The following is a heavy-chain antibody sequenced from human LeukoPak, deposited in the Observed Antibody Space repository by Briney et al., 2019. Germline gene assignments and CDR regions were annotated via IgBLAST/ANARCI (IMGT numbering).Heavy chain of an antibody. D-gene: IGHD2-2*01. V-gene: IGHV4-59*11. Sequence: PSETLSLTCTVSGGSISSHYWSWIRQPPGKGLEWIGYIYYSGSTNYNPSLKSRVTISVDTSKNQFSLKLSSVTAADTAVYYCARRRYCSSTSCNWFDPWGQGTLVTVSS. CDR2: IYYSGST. J-gene: IGHJ5*02. CDR1: GGSISSHY. CDR3: ARRRYCSSTSCNWFDP.